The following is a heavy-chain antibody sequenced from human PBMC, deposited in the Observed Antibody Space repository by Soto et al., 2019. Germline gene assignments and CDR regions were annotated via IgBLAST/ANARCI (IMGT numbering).Heavy chain of an antibody. CDR2: MNPNSGNT. Sequence: QVQLVQSGAEVKKPGASVKVSCKDSGYTFTSYDINWVRQATGQGLEWMGWMNPNSGNTGYAQKFQGRVTMTRNTSISTAYMELSSLRSEDTAVYYCARGRTTYYDFWSGYYYYYMDVWGKGTTVTVSS. CDR3: ARGRTTYYDFWSGYYYYYMDV. J-gene: IGHJ6*03. V-gene: IGHV1-8*01. D-gene: IGHD3-3*01. CDR1: GYTFTSYD.